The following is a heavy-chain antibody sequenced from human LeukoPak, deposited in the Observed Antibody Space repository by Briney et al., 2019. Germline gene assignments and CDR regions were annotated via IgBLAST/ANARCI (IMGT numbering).Heavy chain of an antibody. Sequence: GGSLRLSCTASGFTFGDYAMSWVRQAPGKGLGWVGFIRSKAYGGTTEYAASVKGRFTISRDDSKSIAYLQMNSLKTEDTAVYYCTRDLRRGVTLDLDIAVASNDYWGQGTLVTVSS. D-gene: IGHD6-19*01. CDR3: TRDLRRGVTLDLDIAVASNDY. V-gene: IGHV3-49*04. J-gene: IGHJ4*02. CDR1: GFTFGDYA. CDR2: IRSKAYGGTT.